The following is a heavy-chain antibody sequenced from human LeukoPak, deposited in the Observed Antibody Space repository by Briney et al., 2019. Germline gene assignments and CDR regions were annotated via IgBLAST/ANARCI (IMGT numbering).Heavy chain of an antibody. J-gene: IGHJ4*02. Sequence: GGSLRLSCAASGFTFSSYGMHWVRQAPGKGLEWVAFIRYDGSNKYYADSVKGRFTISRDNSKNTLYLQMNSLRAEDTAVYYCARDLKHLTYSLVTYWGQGTLVTVSS. CDR3: ARDLKHLTYSLVTY. D-gene: IGHD2-15*01. CDR1: GFTFSSYG. CDR2: IRYDGSNK. V-gene: IGHV3-30*02.